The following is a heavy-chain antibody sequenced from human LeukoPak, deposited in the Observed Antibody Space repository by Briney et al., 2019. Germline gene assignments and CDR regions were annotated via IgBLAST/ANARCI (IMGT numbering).Heavy chain of an antibody. J-gene: IGHJ4*02. D-gene: IGHD3-10*01. V-gene: IGHV4-61*02. CDR2: IYTSGST. Sequence: SETLSLTCTVSGGSISSGSYYWSWIRQPAGKGLEWIGRIYTSGSTNYNPPLKSRVTISVDTSKKQFSLKLSSVTAADTAVYYCAGNYYGSGSYYSEDRYWGQGTLVTVSS. CDR1: GGSISSGSYY. CDR3: AGNYYGSGSYYSEDRY.